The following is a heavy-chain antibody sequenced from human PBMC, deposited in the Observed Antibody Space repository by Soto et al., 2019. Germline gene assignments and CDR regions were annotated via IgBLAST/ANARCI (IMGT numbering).Heavy chain of an antibody. Sequence: PGESLKISCKGSGYSFTSYWIGWVRQMPGKGLEWMGIIYPGDSDTRYSPSFQGQVTISADKSISTAYLQWSSLKASDTAMYYCARPNYYDSSGYYPHGGDYWGQGTLVTVSS. D-gene: IGHD3-22*01. V-gene: IGHV5-51*01. CDR1: GYSFTSYW. CDR3: ARPNYYDSSGYYPHGGDY. CDR2: IYPGDSDT. J-gene: IGHJ4*02.